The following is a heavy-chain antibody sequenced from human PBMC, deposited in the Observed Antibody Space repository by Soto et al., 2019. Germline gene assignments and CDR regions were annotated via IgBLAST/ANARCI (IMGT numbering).Heavy chain of an antibody. D-gene: IGHD4-17*01. CDR1: GYTFTNFG. V-gene: IGHV1-18*01. CDR3: ARGRDYGDFYFDY. CDR2: ISLYNGNT. Sequence: QVQLVQSGAEVKKPGASVKVSCKASGYTFTNFGINWVRQAPGLGLEWVGWISLYNGNTQTVEKLQGRVTMTTDTSTSTAYMELRSLRSDDTAVYYCARGRDYGDFYFDYWGQGTLVTVSS. J-gene: IGHJ4*02.